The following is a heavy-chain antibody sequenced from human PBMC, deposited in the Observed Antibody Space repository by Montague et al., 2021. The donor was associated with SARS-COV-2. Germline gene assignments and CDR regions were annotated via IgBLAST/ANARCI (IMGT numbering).Heavy chain of an antibody. Sequence: SLRLSCAASGFTFSSYAMHWVRQAPGKGLEWVAVISYDGSNKYYTDSVKGRFIISRDNSKNTLYLQMNSLRAEDTAVYYCARPLGGGYQLLCDYWGQGTLVTVSS. J-gene: IGHJ4*02. D-gene: IGHD2-2*01. V-gene: IGHV3-30*04. CDR1: GFTFSSYA. CDR2: ISYDGSNK. CDR3: ARPLGGGYQLLCDY.